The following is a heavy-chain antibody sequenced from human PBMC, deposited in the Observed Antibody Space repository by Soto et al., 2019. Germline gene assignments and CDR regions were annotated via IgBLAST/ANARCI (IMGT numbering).Heavy chain of an antibody. CDR2: IIPIFGTA. CDR1: GGTFSSYA. D-gene: IGHD5-12*01. J-gene: IGHJ4*02. CDR3: AREGGGGVDIVATMALDY. V-gene: IGHV1-69*01. Sequence: QVQLVQSGAEVKKPGSSVKVSCKASGGTFSSYAISWVRQAPGQGLEWMGGIIPIFGTANYAQKFQGRVTITADESTSTDYMELRRLRSEVTAVYYCAREGGGGVDIVATMALDYWGQGTLVTVSS.